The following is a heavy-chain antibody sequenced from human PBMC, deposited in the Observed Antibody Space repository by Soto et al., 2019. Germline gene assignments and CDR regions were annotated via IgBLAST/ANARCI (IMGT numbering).Heavy chain of an antibody. CDR3: ARDPGYSCGRYPLDY. CDR2: INSDGSST. Sequence: EVQLVESGGGLVQPGGSLRLSCAASGFTFSSYWMHWVRQAPGKGLVWVSRINSDGSSTSYADSVKGRFTISRDNAKNKLYLQMNSLRAEDTAMYYCARDPGYSCGRYPLDYWGQGTLVTVSS. J-gene: IGHJ4*02. V-gene: IGHV3-74*01. CDR1: GFTFSSYW. D-gene: IGHD5-12*01.